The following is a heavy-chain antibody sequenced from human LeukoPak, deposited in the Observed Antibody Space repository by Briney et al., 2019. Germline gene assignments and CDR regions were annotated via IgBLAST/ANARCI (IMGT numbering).Heavy chain of an antibody. CDR3: ARDDLYYDFWSGYYARTSFPDY. D-gene: IGHD3-3*01. CDR2: ISYDGSNK. CDR1: GFTFSSYA. V-gene: IGHV3-30-3*01. Sequence: GGSLRLSCAASGFTFSSYAMHWVRQAPGKGLEWVAFISYDGSNKYYADSVKGRFTISRDNSKNTLYLQMNSLRAEDTAVYYCARDDLYYDFWSGYYARTSFPDYWGQGTLVTVSS. J-gene: IGHJ4*02.